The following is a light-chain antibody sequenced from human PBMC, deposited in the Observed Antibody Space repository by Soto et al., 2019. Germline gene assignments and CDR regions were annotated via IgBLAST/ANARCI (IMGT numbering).Light chain of an antibody. CDR3: MQALQTPYT. V-gene: IGKV2-28*01. CDR1: QSLLHSNGYKY. J-gene: IGKJ2*01. Sequence: DIVMTQSPLSLPVTPGEPASISCRSSQSLLHSNGYKYLDWYLQKPGQSPQLLIYLGSNRAPGVPDRISGSGSGTDFTLKISRVEAEDVGVYYCMQALQTPYTFGQGTKLEIK. CDR2: LGS.